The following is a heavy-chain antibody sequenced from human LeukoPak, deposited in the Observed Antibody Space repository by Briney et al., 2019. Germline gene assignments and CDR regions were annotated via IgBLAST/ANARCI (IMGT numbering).Heavy chain of an antibody. D-gene: IGHD2-2*01. V-gene: IGHV1-18*04. CDR1: GYTFTSYY. J-gene: IGHJ4*02. CDR3: ARDVGYCSSTSCSRGDY. Sequence: AASVKVSCKASGYTFTSYYMHWVRQAPGQGLEWMGRISAYNGNTDYAQKLQGRVTMTTDTSTTTAYMELRSLRSDDTAVYYCARDVGYCSSTSCSRGDYWGQGTLVTVSS. CDR2: ISAYNGNT.